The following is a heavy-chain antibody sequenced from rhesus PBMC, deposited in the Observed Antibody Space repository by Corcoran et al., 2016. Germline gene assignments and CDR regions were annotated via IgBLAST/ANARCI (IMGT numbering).Heavy chain of an antibody. CDR1: GYSFPSYW. CDR3: ARGYNWNQGLGY. V-gene: IGHV5-20*01. CDR2: IDPSDSDT. D-gene: IGHD1-26*01. Sequence: EVQLVQSGAEVKRPGESLKFSCKTSGYSFPSYWISWVRQLPGNGLEWMGTIDPSDSDTRYNPSFQGQVTISADKSISTAYLQWSRLKASDTATYFCARGYNWNQGLGYWGQGVLVTVSS. J-gene: IGHJ4*01.